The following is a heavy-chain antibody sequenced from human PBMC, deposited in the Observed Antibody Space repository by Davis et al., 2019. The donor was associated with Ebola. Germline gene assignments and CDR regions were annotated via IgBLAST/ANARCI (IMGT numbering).Heavy chain of an antibody. Sequence: PSETLSLTCAVSGGSSSGYHWSWIRHPPGKGLEWIGEINHSGSTNYRPSLESRVIISADMSKNQFSLKLRSVTAADTAVYYCARDPKYSSRFDYWGQGTLVTVSS. CDR1: GGSSSGYH. J-gene: IGHJ4*02. CDR3: ARDPKYSSRFDY. CDR2: INHSGST. V-gene: IGHV4-34*01. D-gene: IGHD6-6*01.